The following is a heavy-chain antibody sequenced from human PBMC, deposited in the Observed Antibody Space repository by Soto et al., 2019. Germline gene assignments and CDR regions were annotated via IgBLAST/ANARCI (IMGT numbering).Heavy chain of an antibody. CDR1: GGSFSGYY. J-gene: IGHJ5*02. D-gene: IGHD5-18*01. CDR3: ARATAMRNWFDP. V-gene: IGHV4-34*01. Sequence: SETLSLTCAVYGGSFSGYYWSWIRQPPGKGLEWIGEINHSGSTNYNPSLKSRVTISVGTSKNQFSLKLSSVTAADTAVYYCARATAMRNWFDPWGQGTLVTVSS. CDR2: INHSGST.